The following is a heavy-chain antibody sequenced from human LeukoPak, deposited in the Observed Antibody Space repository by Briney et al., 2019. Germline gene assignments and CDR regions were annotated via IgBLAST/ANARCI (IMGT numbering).Heavy chain of an antibody. V-gene: IGHV4-30-2*01. Sequence: PSQTLSLTCTVSGDSISSGAYYWSWIRQPPGKGLEWIGYFYGSGSASYNPSLKSRVTISVDRSNNQFSLKMSSVTAADTAVYYCVRDVSQRRHFDYWGHGTLVTVSS. J-gene: IGHJ4*01. CDR3: VRDVSQRRHFDY. CDR1: GDSISSGAYY. CDR2: FYGSGSA. D-gene: IGHD1-1*01.